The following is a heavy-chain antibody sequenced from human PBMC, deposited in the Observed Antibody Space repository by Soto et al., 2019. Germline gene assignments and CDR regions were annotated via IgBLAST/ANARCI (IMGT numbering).Heavy chain of an antibody. V-gene: IGHV4-4*02. Sequence: QVQLQESGPGLVESSGTLSLTCEVSSGSISSGNWWSWVRQPPGKGLEWIGEIYYTGATNYNPTLKSRVTTTIDKSKDQCCLNLRSATAADTAVYYCARVFSSGSGWMYYFDFWGQGILVSVSS. J-gene: IGHJ4*02. D-gene: IGHD6-25*01. CDR2: IYYTGAT. CDR3: ARVFSSGSGWMYYFDF. CDR1: SGSISSGNW.